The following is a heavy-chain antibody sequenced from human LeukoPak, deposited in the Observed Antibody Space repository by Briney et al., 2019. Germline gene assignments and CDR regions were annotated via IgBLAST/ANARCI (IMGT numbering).Heavy chain of an antibody. V-gene: IGHV3-23*01. Sequence: PGGSLRLSCVASGFTFSSYAMSWVRQAPGKGLEWVSAISGSGGSTYYADSVKGRFTISRDNSKNTLYLQMNSLRAEDTAVYYCAKDRIDFWSGYDAFDYWGQGTLVTVSS. CDR1: GFTFSSYA. D-gene: IGHD3-3*01. CDR3: AKDRIDFWSGYDAFDY. CDR2: ISGSGGST. J-gene: IGHJ4*02.